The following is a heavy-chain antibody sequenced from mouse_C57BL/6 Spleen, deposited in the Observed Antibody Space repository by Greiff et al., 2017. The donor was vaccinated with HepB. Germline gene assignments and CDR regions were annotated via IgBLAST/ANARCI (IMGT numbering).Heavy chain of an antibody. CDR3: ARELRPTPSFAY. D-gene: IGHD3-2*02. CDR2: IYPGDGDT. Sequence: QVQLQQSGPELVKPGASVKISCKASGYAFSSSWMNWVKQRPGKGLEWIGRIYPGDGDTNYNGKFKGKATLTADKSSSTAYMQLSSLTSEDSAVYFCARELRPTPSFAYWGQGTLVTVSA. J-gene: IGHJ3*01. V-gene: IGHV1-82*01. CDR1: GYAFSSSW.